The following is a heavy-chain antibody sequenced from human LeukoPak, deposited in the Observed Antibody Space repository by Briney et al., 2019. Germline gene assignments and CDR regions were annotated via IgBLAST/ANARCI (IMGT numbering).Heavy chain of an antibody. CDR2: ISSSSIYI. CDR1: GFTFNVYN. D-gene: IGHD3-10*01. V-gene: IGHV3-21*01. Sequence: GGSLRLSCAASGFTFNVYNMNWVRQAPGKGLEWVSSISSSSIYIYYADSVKGRFTISRDNANNSLYLQMNSLRAEDTAVYYCARDQRFGHFDSWGQGTLVTVS. CDR3: ARDQRFGHFDS. J-gene: IGHJ4*02.